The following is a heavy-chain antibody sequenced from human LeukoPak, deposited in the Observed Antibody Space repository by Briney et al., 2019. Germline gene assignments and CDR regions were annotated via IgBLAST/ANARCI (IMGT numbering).Heavy chain of an antibody. CDR1: GYTFTDYY. J-gene: IGHJ4*02. V-gene: IGHV1-18*01. CDR3: AKGGNMVATIDY. CDR2: ISAYNGKT. D-gene: IGHD2-15*01. Sequence: ASVKVSCKASGYTFTDYYINWVRQAPGQGLEWVGWISAYNGKTNYAQRFQGRVTMTIDTSTTTACMDLWSLTSDDTAMYYCAKGGNMVATIDYWGQGTLVTVSS.